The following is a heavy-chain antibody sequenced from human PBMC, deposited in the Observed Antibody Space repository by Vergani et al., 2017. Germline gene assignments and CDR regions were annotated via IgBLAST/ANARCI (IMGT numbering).Heavy chain of an antibody. CDR1: GYSFSNYW. J-gene: IGHJ2*01. Sequence: EVQLVQSGAEVKKPGESLKISCKASGYSFSNYWIGWVRQMSGKGLEWMGIIYPGDSDTRYSPSFQGQVTISADKSITTAYLQWGSLRASYTAVYYCGRLEMDQFLSKESRWYFDFWGRGTLVTVSS. CDR2: IYPGDSDT. V-gene: IGHV5-51*03. CDR3: GRLEMDQFLSKESRWYFDF. D-gene: IGHD5-24*01.